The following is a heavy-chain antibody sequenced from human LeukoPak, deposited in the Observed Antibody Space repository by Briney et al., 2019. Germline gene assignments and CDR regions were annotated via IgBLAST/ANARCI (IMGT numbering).Heavy chain of an antibody. CDR2: ISAYNGNT. CDR3: ASGVHYYYYGMDV. D-gene: IGHD3-16*01. J-gene: IGHJ6*02. V-gene: IGHV1-18*01. Sequence: ASVKVSCKASGYTFTSYGISWVRQAPGQGLEWMGWISAYNGNTNYAQKLQGRVTITADESTSTAYMELSSLRSEDTAVYYCASGVHYYYYGMDVWGQGTTVTVSS. CDR1: GYTFTSYG.